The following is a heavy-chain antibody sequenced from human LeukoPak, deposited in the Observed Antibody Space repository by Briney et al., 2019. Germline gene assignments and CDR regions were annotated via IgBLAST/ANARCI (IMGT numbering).Heavy chain of an antibody. CDR3: AKYEDIVVVPAFDY. Sequence: GGSLRLSCAASGFTFSSGAMSWVRQAPGKGLEWVSSISGSGDRTYYADFVKGRFTISRDNSKNTLYLQMNSLRAEDTAVYYCAKYEDIVVVPAFDYWGQGTLVTVSS. CDR1: GFTFSSGA. D-gene: IGHD2-2*01. CDR2: ISGSGDRT. J-gene: IGHJ4*02. V-gene: IGHV3-23*01.